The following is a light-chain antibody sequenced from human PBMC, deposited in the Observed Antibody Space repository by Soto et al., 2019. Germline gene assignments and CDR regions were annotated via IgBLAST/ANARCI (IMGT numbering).Light chain of an antibody. CDR1: QNIRNL. Sequence: DIQRTHSPSTLSAAVLYSVSITCRASQNIRNLLAWYQQKPGKAPKPLIYDASTLKTGVPSRFSGSGSGSEFNFTITGLQPDDFATYFCQQYNTYATFGQGTRLEIK. CDR2: DAS. CDR3: QQYNTYAT. V-gene: IGKV1-5*01. J-gene: IGKJ5*01.